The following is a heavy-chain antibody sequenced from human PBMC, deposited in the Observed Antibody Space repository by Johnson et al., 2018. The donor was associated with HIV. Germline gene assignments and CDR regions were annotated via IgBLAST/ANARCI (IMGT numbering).Heavy chain of an antibody. CDR3: ARGEQWLVPDSEDAFDI. V-gene: IGHV3-66*03. CDR1: GFTVSSNY. Sequence: VPLVESGGGLIQPGGSLRLSCVASGFTVSSNYMSWVRQAPGKGLEWVSVIYSGGTTYYADSVKGLSTISRDNSKNTLYLQMNSLRAEDTAVYYCARGEQWLVPDSEDAFDIWGQGTMVTVSS. D-gene: IGHD6-19*01. J-gene: IGHJ3*02. CDR2: IYSGGTT.